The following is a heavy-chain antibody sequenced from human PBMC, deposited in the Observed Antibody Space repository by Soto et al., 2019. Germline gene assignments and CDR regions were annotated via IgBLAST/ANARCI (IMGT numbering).Heavy chain of an antibody. CDR2: IFWNDDK. CDR1: VFSLSTRGVG. V-gene: IGHV2-5*01. J-gene: IGHJ5*02. Sequence: QITLKESGPGLVKPTQNLTLTCTFSVFSLSTRGVGVGWIRQPPGKALEWLALIFWNDDKRYSPSLKSRLNSTKDSSKNQVVLTMTNKDPVDTATYYCAHRGYYSSGWYWLYNWFDPWGQGTLVTVSS. D-gene: IGHD6-19*01. CDR3: AHRGYYSSGWYWLYNWFDP.